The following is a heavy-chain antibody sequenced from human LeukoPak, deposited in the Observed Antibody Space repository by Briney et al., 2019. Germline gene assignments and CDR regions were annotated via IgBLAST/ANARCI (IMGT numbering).Heavy chain of an antibody. V-gene: IGHV4-34*01. D-gene: IGHD1-26*01. CDR1: GGPFSGYH. J-gene: IGHJ5*02. CDR3: AIVGATFWFYP. Sequence: SETLSLTCGVYGGPFSGYHWSWIRQPPGKGLEWIGEINHSGSTNYNPSLKSRVTISVDTSKNQFSLKLSSVTAADTAVYYCAIVGATFWFYPWGQGTLVTVSS. CDR2: INHSGST.